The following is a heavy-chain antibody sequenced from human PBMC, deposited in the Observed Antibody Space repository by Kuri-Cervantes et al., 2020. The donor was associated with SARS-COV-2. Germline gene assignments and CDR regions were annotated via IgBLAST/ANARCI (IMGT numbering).Heavy chain of an antibody. V-gene: IGHV3-48*02. D-gene: IGHD3-16*01. J-gene: IGHJ4*02. CDR1: GFTFRNYS. CDR3: ARLDYLD. Sequence: GESLKISCAASGFTFRNYSLNWVRQAPGKGLEWVSYISGSSRTTFYAESAKGRFTISRDNAKNSLYLQMNSLRDEDTAVYYCARLDYLDWGQGNLVTVSS. CDR2: ISGSSRTT.